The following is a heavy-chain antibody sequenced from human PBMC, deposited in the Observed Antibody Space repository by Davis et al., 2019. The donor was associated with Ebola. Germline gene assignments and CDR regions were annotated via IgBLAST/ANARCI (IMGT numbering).Heavy chain of an antibody. CDR3: ASSVWPHTLAH. CDR1: GFTFSDYW. J-gene: IGHJ4*02. CDR2: ISPDGTNI. Sequence: GESLKISCGASGFTFSDYWMHWVRHVPGKGPEWVSRISPDGTNIGYADFVKGRFTISRDNTKNTLYVQMNSLGADDTALYYCASSVWPHTLAHWGQGTPVSVSS. D-gene: IGHD6-19*01. V-gene: IGHV3-74*01.